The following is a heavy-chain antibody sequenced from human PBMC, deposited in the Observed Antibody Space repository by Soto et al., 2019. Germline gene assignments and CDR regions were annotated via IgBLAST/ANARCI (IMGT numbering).Heavy chain of an antibody. V-gene: IGHV1-18*01. Sequence: ASVKVSCKASGYTFTSYGISWVRQAPGQGLEWMGWISAYNGNTNYAQKLQGRVTMTTDTSTSTAYMELRSLRSDDTAVYYCARGGYCSSTSCQLYYYYGMDVWGQATTVTVSS. CDR2: ISAYNGNT. J-gene: IGHJ6*02. D-gene: IGHD2-2*01. CDR1: GYTFTSYG. CDR3: ARGGYCSSTSCQLYYYYGMDV.